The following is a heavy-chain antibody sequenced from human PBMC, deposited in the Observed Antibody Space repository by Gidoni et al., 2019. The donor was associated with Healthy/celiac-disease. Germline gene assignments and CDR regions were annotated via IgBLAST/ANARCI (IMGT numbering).Heavy chain of an antibody. CDR2: ISYDGSNK. J-gene: IGHJ6*02. CDR1: GFTFSSYG. V-gene: IGHV3-30*18. Sequence: QVQLVASGGGVVQPGRSLRLSCAASGFTFSSYGMHWVRQAPGKGLEWVAVISYDGSNKYYADSVKGRFTISRDNSKNTLYLQMNSLRAEDTAVYYCAKRIADYGMDVWGQGTTVTVSS. CDR3: AKRIADYGMDV. D-gene: IGHD6-13*01.